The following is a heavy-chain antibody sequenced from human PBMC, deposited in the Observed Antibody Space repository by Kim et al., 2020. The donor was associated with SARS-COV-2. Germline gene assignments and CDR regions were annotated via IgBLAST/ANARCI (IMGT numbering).Heavy chain of an antibody. CDR3: SKVVFGHAFGMRTNFFDI. CDR1: GFTFTNYA. D-gene: IGHD3-3*01. CDR2: ISGSGGSI. Sequence: GGSLRLSCAASGFTFTNYAMSWVRQGPGRGLEWVAAISGSGGSIHYTDSVEGQFTITRDNTNNKLYLQRNSLRAEDTAIYFCSKVVFGHAFGMRTNFFDIWGQGTMVTVSS. V-gene: IGHV3-23*01. J-gene: IGHJ3*02.